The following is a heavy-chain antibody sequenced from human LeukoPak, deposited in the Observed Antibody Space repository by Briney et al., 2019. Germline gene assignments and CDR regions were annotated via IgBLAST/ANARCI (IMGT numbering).Heavy chain of an antibody. Sequence: SVKVSCKASGGTFSNYAISWVRQAPGQGLEWMGGIIPIFGTANYAQKFQGRVTITTDESTSTAYMELSSLRSEDTAVYYCARDQLVVAATPYDAFDIWGQGTMVTVSS. D-gene: IGHD2-15*01. CDR1: GGTFSNYA. CDR3: ARDQLVVAATPYDAFDI. V-gene: IGHV1-69*05. J-gene: IGHJ3*02. CDR2: IIPIFGTA.